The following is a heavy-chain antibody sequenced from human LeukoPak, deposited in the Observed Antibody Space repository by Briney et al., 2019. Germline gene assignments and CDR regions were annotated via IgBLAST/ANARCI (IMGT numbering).Heavy chain of an antibody. V-gene: IGHV4-34*01. CDR3: GSIAVAGTLPDY. Sequence: PSETLSLTCAVYGGSFSGYYWSGIRQPPGKGLEWIGEINHSGSTNYNPSLKSRVTISVDTSKNQFSLKLSSVTAADTAVYYCGSIAVAGTLPDYWGQGTLVTVSS. J-gene: IGHJ4*02. D-gene: IGHD6-19*01. CDR2: INHSGST. CDR1: GGSFSGYY.